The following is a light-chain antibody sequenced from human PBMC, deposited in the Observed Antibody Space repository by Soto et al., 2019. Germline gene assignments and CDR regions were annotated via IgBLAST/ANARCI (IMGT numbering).Light chain of an antibody. J-gene: IGKJ5*01. CDR2: GAS. CDR3: HQYDNWFPFT. Sequence: EVVLTQSPATLYVSPGERATLSCRASQSVGSNLGWYQQRPGQPPRLLIYGASTRATGIPARFSGSGSGTEFTLTISSLQSQDSAVYYCHQYDNWFPFTFGQGTRLEIK. CDR1: QSVGSN. V-gene: IGKV3-15*01.